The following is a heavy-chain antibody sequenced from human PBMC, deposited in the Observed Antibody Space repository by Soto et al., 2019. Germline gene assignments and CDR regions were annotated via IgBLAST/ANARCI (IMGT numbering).Heavy chain of an antibody. Sequence: QVHLVQSGAEVKKPGASVKVSCKASGYTFTNYDINWVRQAPGQGLEWMGWISTYTGNTNYAQKLQGRVTMTTDTATITDYMEISSLRSDGTAVYYCATGYYYDSEGPTPGGLDFWGKGNTVTVSS. CDR1: GYTFTNYD. CDR2: ISTYTGNT. CDR3: ATGYYYDSEGPTPGGLDF. J-gene: IGHJ6*04. V-gene: IGHV1-18*01. D-gene: IGHD3-10*01.